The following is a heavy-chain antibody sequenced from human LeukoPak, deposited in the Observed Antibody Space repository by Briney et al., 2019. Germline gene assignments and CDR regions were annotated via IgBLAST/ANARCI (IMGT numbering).Heavy chain of an antibody. CDR3: AAGDFRFLEWSYYFDY. D-gene: IGHD3-3*01. V-gene: IGHV1-58*02. Sequence: ASVKVSCKASGFTFTSSAMQWVRQARGQRLEWIGWIVVGSGNTNYAQKFQERVTITRDMSTSTAYMELSSLRSEDTAVYYCAAGDFRFLEWSYYFDYWGQGTLSPSPQ. J-gene: IGHJ4*02. CDR1: GFTFTSSA. CDR2: IVVGSGNT.